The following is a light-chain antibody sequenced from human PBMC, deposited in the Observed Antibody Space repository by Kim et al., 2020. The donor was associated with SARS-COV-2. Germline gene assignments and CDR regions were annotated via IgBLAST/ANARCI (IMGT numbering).Light chain of an antibody. V-gene: IGLV4-60*03. CDR3: ETWDSNTWV. CDR1: SGHSSDI. Sequence: SSVKPTCTLSSGHSSDIIAWPQQQPGKSPRYLMKLEGSGSYNKGSGVPGLFSGSSSGADRYLTISNLQSEDEADYYCETWDSNTWVFGGGTQLTVL. CDR2: LEGSGSY. J-gene: IGLJ3*02.